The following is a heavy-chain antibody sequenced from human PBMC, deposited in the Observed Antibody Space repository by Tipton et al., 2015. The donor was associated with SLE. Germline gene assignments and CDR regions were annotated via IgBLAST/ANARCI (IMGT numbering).Heavy chain of an antibody. CDR1: GGSISSHY. V-gene: IGHV4-59*11. CDR2: IYYSGST. J-gene: IGHJ3*01. D-gene: IGHD3-9*01. Sequence: TLSLTCTVSGGSISSHYWSWIRQPPGKGLEWIGYIYYSGSTNYNPSLKSRVTISVDTSKNQFSLKLSSVTAADTAVYYCASEYYDILTGYRLDAFDVWGQGTMVTVSS. CDR3: ASEYYDILTGYRLDAFDV.